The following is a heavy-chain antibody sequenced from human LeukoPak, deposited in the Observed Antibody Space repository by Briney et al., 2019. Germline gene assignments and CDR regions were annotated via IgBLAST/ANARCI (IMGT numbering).Heavy chain of an antibody. V-gene: IGHV4-61*09. J-gene: IGHJ4*02. D-gene: IGHD3-3*01. CDR1: GGSISSGSYY. Sequence: PSQTLSLTCTVSGGSISSGSYYWSWIRQPAGKGLEWIGHIYSSGSTYYNPSLKSQVTISVDTSKNQFSLKLSSVTAADTAVYYCARLSLKVLEWSPTKGKETHYFDYWGQGTLVTVSS. CDR2: IYSSGST. CDR3: ARLSLKVLEWSPTKGKETHYFDY.